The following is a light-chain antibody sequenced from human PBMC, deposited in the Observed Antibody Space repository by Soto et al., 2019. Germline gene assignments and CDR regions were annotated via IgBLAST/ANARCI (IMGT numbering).Light chain of an antibody. V-gene: IGKV1-5*01. CDR3: QQHNSYSGT. J-gene: IGKJ1*01. CDR2: DAF. Sequence: DIQMTQSPSTLSASVGDRVTITGRASQSISSWLAWYQQKPGNAPKLLIYDAFSLESGVPSRFSGSGSGTEFTLTISSLQPDDFATYYCQQHNSYSGTFGQGTKVEIK. CDR1: QSISSW.